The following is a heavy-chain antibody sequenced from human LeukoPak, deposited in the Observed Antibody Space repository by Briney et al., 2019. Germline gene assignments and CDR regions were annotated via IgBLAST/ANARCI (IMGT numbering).Heavy chain of an antibody. D-gene: IGHD6-19*01. J-gene: IGHJ5*02. Sequence: GESPQTFFESSGYVFSTYWIAWLPQMPGKGLEWMGIIYPGDCDTRYSPSFQGQITISADRSINTAYLQWNSLKASDTAMYYCARGHSNGWLRDWFDPWGQGTRVTVSS. CDR2: IYPGDCDT. V-gene: IGHV5-51*01. CDR3: ARGHSNGWLRDWFDP. CDR1: GYVFSTYW.